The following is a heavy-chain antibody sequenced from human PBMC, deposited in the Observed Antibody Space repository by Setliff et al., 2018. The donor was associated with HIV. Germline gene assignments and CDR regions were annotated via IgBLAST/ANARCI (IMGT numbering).Heavy chain of an antibody. Sequence: VKVSCKSSGGTFSSYAISWVRQAPGQGLEWMGGIIPIFGTANYAQKFQGRVTITTDESTSTAYMELSSLRSEDTAVYYCAKTYSGYDMTRYYYMDVWGKGTTVTVSS. CDR3: AKTYSGYDMTRYYYMDV. CDR2: IIPIFGTA. D-gene: IGHD5-12*01. CDR1: GGTFSSYA. V-gene: IGHV1-69*05. J-gene: IGHJ6*03.